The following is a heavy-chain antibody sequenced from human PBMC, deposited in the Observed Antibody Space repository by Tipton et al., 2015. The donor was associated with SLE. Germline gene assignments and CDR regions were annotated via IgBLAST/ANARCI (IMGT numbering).Heavy chain of an antibody. V-gene: IGHV4-34*01. Sequence: TLSLTCSVSGGSINAYYWSWIRQPPGKGLEWIGEINHSGSTNYNPSLKSRVTISVDTSKNQFSLKLSSVTAADTAVYYCARNGYKPRTGFDYWGQGTLVTVSS. CDR3: ARNGYKPRTGFDY. CDR1: GGSINAYY. D-gene: IGHD5-24*01. CDR2: INHSGST. J-gene: IGHJ4*02.